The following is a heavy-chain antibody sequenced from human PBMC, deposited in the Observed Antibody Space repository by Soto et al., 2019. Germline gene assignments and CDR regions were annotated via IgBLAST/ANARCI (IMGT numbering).Heavy chain of an antibody. CDR3: ARERVVNHTDYYFDY. Sequence: EVQLVESGGGLVEPGGSLRLSCAASGFDFYYYNMNWVRQAPGRGLEWVSSISGTGIDIHFADSVKGRFVISRDNAKTSLYLQMNSLRPEDTAVYYCARERVVNHTDYYFDYWGHGTLVTVSS. J-gene: IGHJ4*01. CDR2: ISGTGIDI. V-gene: IGHV3-21*01. D-gene: IGHD3-16*02. CDR1: GFDFYYYN.